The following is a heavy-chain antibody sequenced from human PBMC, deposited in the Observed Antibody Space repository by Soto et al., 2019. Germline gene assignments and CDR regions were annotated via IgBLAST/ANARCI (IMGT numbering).Heavy chain of an antibody. CDR3: ARDGDGDWERLLHWFDP. D-gene: IGHD1-26*01. V-gene: IGHV3-21*01. CDR2: ISSSSSYI. J-gene: IGHJ5*02. CDR1: GFTFSSYS. Sequence: PGGSLRLSCAAPGFTFSSYSMNWVRQAPGKGLEWVSSISSSSSYIYYADSVKGRFTISRDNAQNSLYLQMNSLRAEDTAVYYCARDGDGDWERLLHWFDPWGQGTLVTVSS.